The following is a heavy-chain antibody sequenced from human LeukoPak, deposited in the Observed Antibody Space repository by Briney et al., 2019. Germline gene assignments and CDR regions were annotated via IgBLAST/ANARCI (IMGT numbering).Heavy chain of an antibody. J-gene: IGHJ4*02. CDR3: ARGARGAYFDY. Sequence: GGSLRLSCAASGFTVSSNYMSWVRQAPGKGLEWVSVIYRGGSTYYADSVKGRFTISRDNSKNTLYLQMNSLRAEDTAVYYCARGARGAYFDYWGQGTLVTVSS. CDR2: IYRGGST. CDR1: GFTVSSNY. V-gene: IGHV3-66*01. D-gene: IGHD4/OR15-4a*01.